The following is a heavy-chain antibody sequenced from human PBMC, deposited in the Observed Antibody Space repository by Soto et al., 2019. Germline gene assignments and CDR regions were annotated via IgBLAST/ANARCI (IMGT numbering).Heavy chain of an antibody. Sequence: LSLTCTVSGGSISSYYWSWIRQPPGKGLEWIGYIYYSGSTNYNPSLKSRVTISVDTSKNQFSLKLSSVTAADTAVYYCARGAQKDDYGDDRMSDWFDPWGQGTLVTVSS. CDR2: IYYSGST. J-gene: IGHJ5*02. CDR1: GGSISSYY. CDR3: ARGAQKDDYGDDRMSDWFDP. V-gene: IGHV4-59*01. D-gene: IGHD4-17*01.